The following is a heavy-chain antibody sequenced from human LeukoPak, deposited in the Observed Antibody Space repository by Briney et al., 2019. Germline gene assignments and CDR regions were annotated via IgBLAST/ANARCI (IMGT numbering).Heavy chain of an antibody. J-gene: IGHJ5*02. CDR3: AGDRPPGISQKT. Sequence: GGSLRLSCAGSGFTFSDYSMNWVRQAPGKGLEWVSSISSIRSYIYYGDSVKGRFTISRDNAKNSLYLQMNSLRAEDTAVYYCAGDRPPGISQKTWGQGTLVTVSS. D-gene: IGHD2-2*01. CDR1: GFTFSDYS. V-gene: IGHV3-21*01. CDR2: ISSIRSYI.